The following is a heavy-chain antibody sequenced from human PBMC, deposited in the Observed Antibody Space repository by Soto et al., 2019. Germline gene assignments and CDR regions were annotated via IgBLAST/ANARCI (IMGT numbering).Heavy chain of an antibody. Sequence: GGSLRLSCAASGFTFSSLGMNWVRQAPGKGLEWVSVISDSGDTTFHADSVKGRFTISRDNSKNILYLQMDSLRAEDTAVYYCAKAARTTTLYNFDFWGQGTLVTVSS. CDR1: GFTFSSLG. J-gene: IGHJ4*02. V-gene: IGHV3-23*01. CDR2: ISDSGDTT. CDR3: AKAARTTTLYNFDF. D-gene: IGHD1-1*01.